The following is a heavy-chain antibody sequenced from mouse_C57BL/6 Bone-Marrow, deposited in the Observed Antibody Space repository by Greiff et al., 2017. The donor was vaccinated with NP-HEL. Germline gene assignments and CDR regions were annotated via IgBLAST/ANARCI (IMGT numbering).Heavy chain of an antibody. CDR1: GFTFSSYG. V-gene: IGHV5-6*02. D-gene: IGHD1-1*01. J-gene: IGHJ1*03. Sequence: EVKVVESGGDLVKPGGSLKLSCAASGFTFSSYGMSWVRQTPDKRLEWVATISSGGSYTYYPDSVKGRFTISRDNAKNTLYLQMSSLKSEDTAMYYCARRGTVVGGYFDVWGTGTTVTVSS. CDR2: ISSGGSYT. CDR3: ARRGTVVGGYFDV.